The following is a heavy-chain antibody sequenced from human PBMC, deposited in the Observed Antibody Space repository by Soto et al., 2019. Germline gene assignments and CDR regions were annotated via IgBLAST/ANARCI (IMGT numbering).Heavy chain of an antibody. J-gene: IGHJ5*02. CDR3: TRDASRDSSARGWFDP. D-gene: IGHD6-13*01. Sequence: GGSLRLSCAASGFTFRSFTMNWVRQAPGKGLEWVSTISSNSAYIYYTDALRGRFAISRDNAKNSLHLQMNSLRAEDTAVYYCTRDASRDSSARGWFDPWGPGTLVTVSS. V-gene: IGHV3-21*01. CDR2: ISSNSAYI. CDR1: GFTFRSFT.